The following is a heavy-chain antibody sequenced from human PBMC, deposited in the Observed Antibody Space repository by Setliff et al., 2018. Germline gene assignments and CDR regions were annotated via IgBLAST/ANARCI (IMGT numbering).Heavy chain of an antibody. CDR2: XXXXXXXX. V-gene: IGHV1-18*01. CDR3: SRLVRFCTRTSCQRLSGDDY. CDR1: GYTFTDYG. Sequence: GASVKVSCKASGYTFTDYGVTWVRQAPGQGLEWXGXXXXXXXXXXXXXXXXGRVSXXTDTSTTTAYMDLRSLRPDDTAIYFCSRLVRFCTRTSCQRLSGDDYWGQGTLVTVSS. J-gene: IGHJ4*02. D-gene: IGHD2-2*01.